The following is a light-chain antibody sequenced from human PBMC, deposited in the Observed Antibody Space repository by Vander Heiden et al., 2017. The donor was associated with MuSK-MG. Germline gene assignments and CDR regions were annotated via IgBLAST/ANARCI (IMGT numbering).Light chain of an antibody. CDR1: QSISRY. CDR3: QQSYSTRWT. J-gene: IGKJ1*01. CDR2: AAS. V-gene: IGKV1-39*01. Sequence: DIQMTQSTSSLSASVGARVTIPFRASQSISRYLNWYQQKPGKAPKLLIYAASSLQSGVPSRFSGSGSGTDFTLTISSLQPEDFATYYCQQSYSTRWTFGQGTKVEIK.